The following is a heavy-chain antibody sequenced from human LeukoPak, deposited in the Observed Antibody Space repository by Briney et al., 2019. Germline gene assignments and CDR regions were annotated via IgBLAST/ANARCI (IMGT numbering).Heavy chain of an antibody. Sequence: SVKVSCKASGGTFSSYAISWVRQAPGQGLEWMGRIIPILGIANYAQKFQGRVTITADKSTSTAYMELSSLRSEDTAVYYCAIEQYYYDSSGYSGLYYFDYWGQGTLVTVSS. CDR3: AIEQYYYDSSGYSGLYYFDY. V-gene: IGHV1-69*04. D-gene: IGHD3-22*01. CDR2: IIPILGIA. J-gene: IGHJ4*02. CDR1: GGTFSSYA.